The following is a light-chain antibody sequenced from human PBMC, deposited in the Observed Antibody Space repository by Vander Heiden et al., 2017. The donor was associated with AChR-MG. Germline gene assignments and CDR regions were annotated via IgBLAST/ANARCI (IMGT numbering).Light chain of an antibody. V-gene: IGLV2-14*01. Sequence: QSALTQPASVSGSPGQSITISCTGTSRDVGGYTYVSWYQQHPGKPPKLMIYEVSNRPSGVSNRFSGSKSGNTASLTISGLQAEDDADYYCSSYTSSSTVVFGGGTKLTVL. CDR3: SSYTSSSTVV. CDR2: EVS. CDR1: SRDVGGYTY. J-gene: IGLJ2*01.